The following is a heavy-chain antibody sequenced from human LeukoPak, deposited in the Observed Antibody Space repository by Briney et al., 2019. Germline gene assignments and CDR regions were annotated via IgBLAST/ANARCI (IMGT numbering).Heavy chain of an antibody. V-gene: IGHV3-33*08. CDR2: IWYDGSKT. Sequence: GGSLRLSCAASGFTFSSCAMSWVRQAPGKGLEWVAIIWYDGSKTYYADSVKGRFTISRDNLSNTLYLQMNSLRAEDTALYFCARAPYTTGRSFYSDSWGQGTLVTVSS. CDR1: GFTFSSCA. D-gene: IGHD2-2*02. CDR3: ARAPYTTGRSFYSDS. J-gene: IGHJ4*02.